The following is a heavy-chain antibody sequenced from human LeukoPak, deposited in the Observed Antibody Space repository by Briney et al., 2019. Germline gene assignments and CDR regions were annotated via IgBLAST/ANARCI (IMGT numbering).Heavy chain of an antibody. CDR2: IIPILDVT. V-gene: IGHV1-69*04. Sequence: ASVKVSCKASGGTFTNYAINWVRQAPGQGLEWMGRIIPILDVTNYAQKFQGRVTITADQSTSTAYMELSSLRSEDTAVYYCARGNYGMDVWGQGTTVTVSS. J-gene: IGHJ6*02. CDR1: GGTFTNYA. CDR3: ARGNYGMDV.